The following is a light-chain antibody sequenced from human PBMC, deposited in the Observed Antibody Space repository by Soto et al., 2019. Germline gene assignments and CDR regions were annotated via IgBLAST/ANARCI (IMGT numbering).Light chain of an antibody. CDR3: NSFTSRNTLV. V-gene: IGLV2-14*01. CDR2: EVS. J-gene: IGLJ3*02. CDR1: SSDIGAYNF. Sequence: QSVLTQPASVSGSPGQSITISCTGTSSDIGAYNFVSWYQQHPGKVPKVIIYEVSNRPSGVPDRFSGSKSGNTASLTISGLQADDEADYYCNSFTSRNTLVCGGGTKGTVL.